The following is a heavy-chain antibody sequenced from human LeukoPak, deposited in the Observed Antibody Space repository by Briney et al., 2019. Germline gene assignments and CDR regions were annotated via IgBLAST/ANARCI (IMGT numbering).Heavy chain of an antibody. Sequence: GGSLRLSCAASGFTFSSYGMHWVRQAPGKGLEWVAFIRYDESNKYYADSVKGRFTISRDNSKNTQYLQMNSLRAEDTAIYYCVKETYGVWGQGTLVTVSS. D-gene: IGHD4-17*01. CDR2: IRYDESNK. CDR3: VKETYGV. V-gene: IGHV3-30*02. J-gene: IGHJ4*02. CDR1: GFTFSSYG.